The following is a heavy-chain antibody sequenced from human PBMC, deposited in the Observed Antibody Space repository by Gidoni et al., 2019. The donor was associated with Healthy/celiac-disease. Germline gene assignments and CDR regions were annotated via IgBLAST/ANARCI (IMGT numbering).Heavy chain of an antibody. CDR2: IYYSGST. V-gene: IGHV4-59*01. J-gene: IGHJ4*02. CDR3: ASLLGRGYSGSYFDY. D-gene: IGHD1-26*01. Sequence: QVQLQESGPGLVKPSETLSLTCTVSGGSISSYYWSWIRQHPGKGLEWIGYIYYSGSTNYNPSLKSRVTISVDTSKNQFSLKLSSVTAADTAVYYCASLLGRGYSGSYFDYWGQGTLVTVSS. CDR1: GGSISSYY.